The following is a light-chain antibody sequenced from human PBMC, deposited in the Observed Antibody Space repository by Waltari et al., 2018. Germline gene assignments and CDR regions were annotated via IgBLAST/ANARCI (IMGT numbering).Light chain of an antibody. J-gene: IGKJ4*01. CDR3: QQRSNWPALT. CDR2: DAS. Sequence: EIVLTQAPATLSLSPGERAPLPSRASQSVSSYLAWYQQKPGQAPRLLIYDASNRATGIPARFSGSGSGTDFTLTISSLEPEDFAVYYCQQRSNWPALTFGGGTKVEIK. V-gene: IGKV3-11*01. CDR1: QSVSSY.